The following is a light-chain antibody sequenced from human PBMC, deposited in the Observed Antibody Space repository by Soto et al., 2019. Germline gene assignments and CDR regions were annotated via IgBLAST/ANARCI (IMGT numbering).Light chain of an antibody. V-gene: IGLV2-14*01. CDR3: SSYRSNNVI. CDR2: EVT. J-gene: IGLJ2*01. CDR1: SSDVGGYNY. Sequence: QSALTQPASVSGSPGQSITISCTGTSSDVGGYNYVSWYQQHPGKPPQLLIYEVTNRPSGVSNRFSGSKSGNTASLTISGVQAEDEADYYCSSYRSNNVIFGGGTQLTVL.